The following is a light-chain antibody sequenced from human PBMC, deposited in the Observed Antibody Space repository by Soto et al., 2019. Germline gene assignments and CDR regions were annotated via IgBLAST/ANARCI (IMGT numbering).Light chain of an antibody. CDR2: GVT. J-gene: IGLJ1*01. Sequence: QSALTQPASVSGSPGQSITISCTGTSSDVGGYDSVCWYQQHPGKAPKVMIYGVTNRPSGVSDRFSGSKSGNTASLTISGLQAEYEADYYCSSFTSSITYVFGTGTKLTVL. CDR3: SSFTSSITYV. CDR1: SSDVGGYDS. V-gene: IGLV2-14*01.